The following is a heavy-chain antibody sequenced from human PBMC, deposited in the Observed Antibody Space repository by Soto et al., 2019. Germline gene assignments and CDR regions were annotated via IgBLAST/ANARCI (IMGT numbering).Heavy chain of an antibody. D-gene: IGHD2-15*01. CDR1: GFTFSTYA. Sequence: EVQLLESGGGLVQPGGSLRLSCAASGFTFSTYAMSWVRQAPGKGLEWVSGISVSGGNTYNADSVKGRFTISRDNSKNTVYLQMNSLRAEDTALYYCARGKDGGNTGRYFDHWGQGTLVTVSS. J-gene: IGHJ4*02. CDR2: ISVSGGNT. CDR3: ARGKDGGNTGRYFDH. V-gene: IGHV3-23*01.